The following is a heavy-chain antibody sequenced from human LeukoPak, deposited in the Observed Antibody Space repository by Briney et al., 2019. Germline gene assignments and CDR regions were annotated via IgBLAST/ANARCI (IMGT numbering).Heavy chain of an antibody. V-gene: IGHV4-34*01. CDR1: GGSISGYY. CDR2: INHSGST. CDR3: ARSSGGNSDDAFDI. D-gene: IGHD4-23*01. J-gene: IGHJ3*02. Sequence: SETLSLTCTVSGGSISGYYWSWIRQPPGKGLEWIGEINHSGSTNYNPSLKSRVTISVDTSKNQFSLKLSSVTAADTAVYYCARSSGGNSDDAFDIWGQGTMVTVSS.